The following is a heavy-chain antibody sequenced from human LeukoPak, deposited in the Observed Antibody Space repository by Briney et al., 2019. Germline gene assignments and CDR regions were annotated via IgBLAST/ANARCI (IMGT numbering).Heavy chain of an antibody. V-gene: IGHV1-69*13. CDR1: GYTFTSYG. Sequence: ASVKVSCKASGYTFTSYGISWVRQAPGQGLEWMGGIIPIFGTANYAQKFQGRVTITADESTSTAYMELSSLRSEDTAVYYCASMGVNDFWSGYYHIDYWGQGTLVTVSS. CDR3: ASMGVNDFWSGYYHIDY. D-gene: IGHD3-3*01. J-gene: IGHJ4*02. CDR2: IIPIFGTA.